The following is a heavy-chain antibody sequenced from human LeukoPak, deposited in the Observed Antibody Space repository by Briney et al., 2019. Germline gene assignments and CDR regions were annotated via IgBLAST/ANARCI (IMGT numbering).Heavy chain of an antibody. CDR2: IYPGDSDT. D-gene: IGHD4-17*01. Sequence: LKFSCSGAGCCFTSYWIDWVRPMPRKGLGLVGIIYPGDSDTRDSPSFQRQVTTSADKSTSTAYLPCSSLKASDTAMYYCARQHYGVYVGRDAFDIWGQGTMVT. J-gene: IGHJ3*02. CDR1: GCCFTSYW. CDR3: ARQHYGVYVGRDAFDI. V-gene: IGHV5-51*01.